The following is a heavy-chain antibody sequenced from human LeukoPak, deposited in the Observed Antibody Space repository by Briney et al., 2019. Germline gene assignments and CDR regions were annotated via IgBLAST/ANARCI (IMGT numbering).Heavy chain of an antibody. CDR3: ARHEGIAALDY. V-gene: IGHV4-39*01. J-gene: IGHJ4*02. Sequence: SETLSLTCTVSGGSISISSYYWGWIRQPPGKGLEWIGSIYYSGSTYYNPSLKSRVTISVDTSKNQFSLKLSSVTAADTAVYYCARHEGIAALDYWGQGTLVTVSS. CDR1: GGSISISSYY. CDR2: IYYSGST. D-gene: IGHD6-6*01.